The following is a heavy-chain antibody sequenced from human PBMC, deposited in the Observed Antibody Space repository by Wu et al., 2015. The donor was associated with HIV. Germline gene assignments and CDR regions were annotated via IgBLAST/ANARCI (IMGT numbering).Heavy chain of an antibody. D-gene: IGHD5-12*01. CDR3: AVATVSAFDI. J-gene: IGHJ3*02. CDR2: MNPKHGGS. V-gene: IGHV1-8*01. Sequence: QVRLVQAGAELKKPGASVKVSCQASGKTFTNHDVNWMRQAPGGGLEWMGWMNPKHGGSGRIKKFEDRLTFTRDTSINTAYMELSRLKLDDTAIYYCAVATVSAFDIWGLGQWSPSHQ. CDR1: GKTFTNHD.